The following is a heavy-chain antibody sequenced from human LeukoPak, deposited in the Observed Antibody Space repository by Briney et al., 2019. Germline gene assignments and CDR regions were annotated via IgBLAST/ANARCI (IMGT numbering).Heavy chain of an antibody. V-gene: IGHV4-34*01. CDR2: INHGGST. J-gene: IGHJ4*02. CDR3: AGGYYFDY. CDR1: GGSFSGYY. Sequence: SETLSLTCAVYGGSFSGYYWSWIRQPPGKGLEWIGEINHGGSTNYNPSLKSRVTISVDTSKNQFSLKLSSVTAADTAVYYCAGGYYFDYWGQGTLVAVSS.